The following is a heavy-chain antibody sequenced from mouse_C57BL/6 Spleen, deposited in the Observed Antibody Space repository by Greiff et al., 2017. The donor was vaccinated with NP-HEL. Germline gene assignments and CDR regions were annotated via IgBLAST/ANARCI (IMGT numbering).Heavy chain of an antibody. CDR1: GYSITSDY. CDR3: ARSLYDGYYWFAY. Sequence: EVKLVESGPGLAKPSQTLSLTCSVTGYSITSDYWNWIRKFPGNKLEYMGYISYSGSTYYNPSLKSRISITRDTSKNQYYLQLNSVTTEDTATYYCARSLYDGYYWFAYWGQGTLVTVSA. V-gene: IGHV3-8*01. D-gene: IGHD2-3*01. J-gene: IGHJ3*01. CDR2: ISYSGST.